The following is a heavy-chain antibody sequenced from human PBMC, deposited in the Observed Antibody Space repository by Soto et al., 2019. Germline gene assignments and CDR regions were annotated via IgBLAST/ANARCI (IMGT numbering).Heavy chain of an antibody. V-gene: IGHV3-23*01. CDR1: AFTFRSCA. Sequence: EEQLLESGGGLVRPGGSLRLSCAASAFTFRSCAMSWVRQAPGKGLEWVSAITASADTTYYADSVKGRFTISRDNSKNTLYLRMNSLRAEDTAVYYCAKVRPLRDCTSTSCLGAFDIWGQGTIVTVS. CDR2: ITASADTT. CDR3: AKVRPLRDCTSTSCLGAFDI. D-gene: IGHD2-2*01. J-gene: IGHJ3*02.